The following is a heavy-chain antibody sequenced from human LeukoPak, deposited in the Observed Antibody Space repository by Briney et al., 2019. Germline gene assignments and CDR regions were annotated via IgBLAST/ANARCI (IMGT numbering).Heavy chain of an antibody. CDR3: ARGGSSGGYLPN. V-gene: IGHV3-48*03. J-gene: IGHJ4*02. CDR1: GFTFSSYE. CDR2: ISSSGSTI. D-gene: IGHD3-22*01. Sequence: GGSLRLSCAASGFTFSSYEVNWVRQAPGKGLEWVSYISSSGSTIYYADSVKGRFTISRDNAKNSLYLQVNSLRVEDTAVYYCARGGSSGGYLPNWGQGTLLTVSS.